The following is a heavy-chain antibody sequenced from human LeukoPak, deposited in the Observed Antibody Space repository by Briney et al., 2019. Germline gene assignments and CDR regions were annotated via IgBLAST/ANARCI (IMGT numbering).Heavy chain of an antibody. V-gene: IGHV1-2*02. Sequence: ASVKVSCRASGFSLIVYYMHWVCQAPGQGLEWMGWIDPKSGGTSSAQSFQGRLTMTSDTSISTVYMELSGLRSDDTATYYCARGPVWGLDYWGLGTLVTVSS. CDR2: IDPKSGGT. CDR3: ARGPVWGLDY. CDR1: GFSLIVYY. D-gene: IGHD7-27*01. J-gene: IGHJ4*02.